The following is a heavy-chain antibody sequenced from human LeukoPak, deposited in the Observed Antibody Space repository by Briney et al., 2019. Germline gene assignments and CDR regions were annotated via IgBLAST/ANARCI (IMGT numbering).Heavy chain of an antibody. CDR1: GGSIRSRSYY. V-gene: IGHV4-39*01. J-gene: IGHJ5*02. Sequence: PAETLSLTCTVSGGSIRSRSYYGGWSRQPPGKGLQWIGRSYYSGSTYYNPSLKIRVPISVATSKNQFSLKLSSVTAADTAVSYCAGTYSGYSNWFDPWGQGTLVTVSS. CDR2: SYYSGST. D-gene: IGHD5-12*01. CDR3: AGTYSGYSNWFDP.